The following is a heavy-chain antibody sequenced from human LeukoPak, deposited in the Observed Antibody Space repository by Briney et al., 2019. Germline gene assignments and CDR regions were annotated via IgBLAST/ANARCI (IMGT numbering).Heavy chain of an antibody. Sequence: GASVKVSCKASGGTFSSYAISWVRQAPGQGLEWMGGIIPIFGTANYAQKFQGRVTITADKSTSTAYMELSRLRSDDTAVYYCARTTYDYVWGSYRSLYYFDYWGQGTLVTVSS. CDR1: GGTFSSYA. CDR2: IIPIFGTA. J-gene: IGHJ4*02. V-gene: IGHV1-69*06. CDR3: ARTTYDYVWGSYRSLYYFDY. D-gene: IGHD3-16*02.